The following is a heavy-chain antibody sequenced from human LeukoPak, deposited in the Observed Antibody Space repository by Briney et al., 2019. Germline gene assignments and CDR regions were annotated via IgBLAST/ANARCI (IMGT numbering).Heavy chain of an antibody. V-gene: IGHV4-59*01. J-gene: IGHJ6*02. D-gene: IGHD3-10*01. Sequence: SETLSLTCTVSGGSISSYYWSWIRQPPGKGLEWIGYIYYSGSTNYNPSLKSRVTISVDTSMNQFSLKLSSVTAADTAVYYCAREEITMVRGVPFYYGMDVWGQGTTVTVSS. CDR1: GGSISSYY. CDR3: AREEITMVRGVPFYYGMDV. CDR2: IYYSGST.